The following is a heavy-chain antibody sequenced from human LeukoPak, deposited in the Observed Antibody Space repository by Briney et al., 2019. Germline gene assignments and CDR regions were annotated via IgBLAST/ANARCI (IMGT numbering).Heavy chain of an antibody. CDR1: GYTFTSYD. J-gene: IGHJ4*02. Sequence: ASVKVSCKASGYTFTSYDINWVRQATGQGLEWMGWMNPNSGNTGYAQKFQGRATMTRNTSISTAYMELSSLRSEDTAVYYCAADYWGSNGDYWGQGTLVTVSS. CDR2: MNPNSGNT. CDR3: AADYWGSNGDY. V-gene: IGHV1-8*01. D-gene: IGHD7-27*01.